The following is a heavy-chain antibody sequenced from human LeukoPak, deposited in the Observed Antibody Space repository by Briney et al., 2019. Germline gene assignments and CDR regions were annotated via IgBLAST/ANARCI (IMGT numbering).Heavy chain of an antibody. CDR2: ILPDGSKK. CDR1: EFNFSFYW. J-gene: IGHJ6*02. CDR3: AKDYGYYSSYYYGMDV. D-gene: IGHD4-11*01. Sequence: PGGSLRLPCAASEFNFSFYWMTWVRQAPGKGLEWVANILPDGSKKYYLDSVKGRFTISRDNSKNTLYMQMNSLRAEDTAVYYCAKDYGYYSSYYYGMDVWGQGTTVTVSS. V-gene: IGHV3-7*01.